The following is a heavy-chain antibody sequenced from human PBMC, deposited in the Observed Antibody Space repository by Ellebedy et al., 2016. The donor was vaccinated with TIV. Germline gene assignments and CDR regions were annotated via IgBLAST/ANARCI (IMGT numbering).Heavy chain of an antibody. CDR1: GYTFTNYD. J-gene: IGHJ4*02. Sequence: AASVKVSCKASGYTFTNYDINWVRQATGQGLEWMGWMNPNNGNTEYAQKFQGRVTMTRNTSISTAYMELSSLRSEDTAVYYCARDSEYSSSSFDYWGQGTLVTVSS. CDR3: ARDSEYSSSSFDY. V-gene: IGHV1-8*02. D-gene: IGHD6-13*01. CDR2: MNPNNGNT.